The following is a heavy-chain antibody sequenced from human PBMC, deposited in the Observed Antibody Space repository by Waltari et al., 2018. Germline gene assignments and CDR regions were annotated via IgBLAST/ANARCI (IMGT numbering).Heavy chain of an antibody. CDR2: ISWNSGSI. V-gene: IGHV3-9*01. CDR3: AKATGWFGEYES. J-gene: IGHJ4*02. D-gene: IGHD3-10*01. Sequence: EVQLVESGGGLVQPGRSLRLSCAASGFTFDDYAMHWVRQAPGKGLEWVSGISWNSGSIGYADSVKGRFTISRDNAKNSLYLQMNSLRAEDTALYYCAKATGWFGEYESWGQGTLVTVSS. CDR1: GFTFDDYA.